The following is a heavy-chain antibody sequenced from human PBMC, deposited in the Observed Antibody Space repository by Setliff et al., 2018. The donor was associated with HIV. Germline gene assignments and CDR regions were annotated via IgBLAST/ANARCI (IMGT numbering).Heavy chain of an antibody. J-gene: IGHJ3*01. CDR1: GYSFSNHW. CDR2: IYPQDSDT. CDR3: ARHTNDISLLVVQDPGPFDV. D-gene: IGHD3-10*01. V-gene: IGHV5-51*01. Sequence: GESLKISCTGSGYSFSNHWIGWVRQMPGRGLEWVGIIYPQDSDTRYSPSFEGHVTISADTSRYTAYLQWSALKASDTAMYYCARHTNDISLLVVQDPGPFDVWGRGTLVTVSS.